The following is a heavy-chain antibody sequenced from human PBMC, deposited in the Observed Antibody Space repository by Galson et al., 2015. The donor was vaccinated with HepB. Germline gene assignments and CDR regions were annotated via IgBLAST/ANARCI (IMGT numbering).Heavy chain of an antibody. Sequence: SVKVSCKASGYTFTSYAMHWVRQAPGQRLEWMGWINAGNGNTKYSQKFQGRVTITRDTSASTAYMELSSLRSEDTAVYYCARGYSSSWYSYFDYWGQGTLVTVSS. CDR2: INAGNGNT. CDR3: ARGYSSSWYSYFDY. J-gene: IGHJ4*02. V-gene: IGHV1-3*01. D-gene: IGHD6-13*01. CDR1: GYTFTSYA.